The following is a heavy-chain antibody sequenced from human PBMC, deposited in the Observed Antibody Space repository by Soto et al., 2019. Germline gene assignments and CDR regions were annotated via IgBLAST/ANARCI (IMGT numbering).Heavy chain of an antibody. CDR1: GGSFSGYY. CDR2: INHSGST. J-gene: IGHJ6*02. D-gene: IGHD3-3*01. CDR3: ARQSYRFLEWFHESRGMDV. V-gene: IGHV4-34*01. Sequence: PSETLSLTCAVYGGSFSGYYWSWIRQPPGKGLEWIGEINHSGSTNYNPSLKSRVTISVDTSKNQFSLKLSSVTAADTAVYYCARQSYRFLEWFHESRGMDVWGRGTKVTVSS.